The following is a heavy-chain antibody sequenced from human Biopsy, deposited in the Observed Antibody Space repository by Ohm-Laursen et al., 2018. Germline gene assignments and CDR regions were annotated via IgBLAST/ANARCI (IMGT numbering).Heavy chain of an antibody. CDR1: GYTLNELS. J-gene: IGHJ4*02. D-gene: IGHD1-1*01. Sequence: ASVKVSCNVSGYTLNELSMHWVRQVPGKGLEWMGGFAPENGKTVYAQNFQARVSLTEDTSTDTAYMELRSLRSEDTAVYYCAADINVWNVNYWGQGTQVTVS. CDR3: AADINVWNVNY. CDR2: FAPENGKT. V-gene: IGHV1-24*01.